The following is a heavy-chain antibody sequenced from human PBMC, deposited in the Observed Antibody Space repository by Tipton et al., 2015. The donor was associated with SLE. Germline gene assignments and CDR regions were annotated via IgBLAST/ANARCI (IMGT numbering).Heavy chain of an antibody. CDR1: GGTFSSYG. Sequence: QLVQSGAEVKKPGSSVKVSCKASGGTFSSYGISWVRQAPGQGLEWMGWISAYNGNTNYAQKLQGRVTMTTDTSTSTAYMELRSLRSDDTAVYYCARDPGFIVGATYYGMDVWGQGTTVTVSS. CDR2: ISAYNGNT. V-gene: IGHV1-18*01. CDR3: ARDPGFIVGATYYGMDV. J-gene: IGHJ6*02. D-gene: IGHD1-26*01.